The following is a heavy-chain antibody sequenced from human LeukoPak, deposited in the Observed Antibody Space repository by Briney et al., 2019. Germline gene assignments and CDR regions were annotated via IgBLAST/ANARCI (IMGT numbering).Heavy chain of an antibody. J-gene: IGHJ4*02. D-gene: IGHD6-19*01. Sequence: SVKVSCKASGGTFSSYAISWVRQAPGQGLEWMGGIIPIFGTANYAQKFQGRVTITADESTSTAYMELSSLRSGDTAVYYCARDRSIAVAGTYFDYWGQGTLVTVSS. CDR3: ARDRSIAVAGTYFDY. V-gene: IGHV1-69*01. CDR2: IIPIFGTA. CDR1: GGTFSSYA.